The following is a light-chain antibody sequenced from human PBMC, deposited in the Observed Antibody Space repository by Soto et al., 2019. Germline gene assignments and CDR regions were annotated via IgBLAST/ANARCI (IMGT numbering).Light chain of an antibody. J-gene: IGLJ3*02. CDR3: NSYTSTSAPL. Sequence: QSALTQPASVSGSPGQSITISCTGTSNDVGGFDFVSWYQQHPGKAPKVIIYEVSNRPSGVSDRFSGSKSGNTASLTISGLQAEDEADYYCNSYTSTSAPLFGGGTKLTVL. V-gene: IGLV2-14*01. CDR2: EVS. CDR1: SNDVGGFDF.